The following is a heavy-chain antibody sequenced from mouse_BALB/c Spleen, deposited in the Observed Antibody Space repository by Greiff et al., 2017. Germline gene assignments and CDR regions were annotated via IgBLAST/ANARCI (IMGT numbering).Heavy chain of an antibody. CDR3: ARERGYDYNAEVYYAMDY. CDR1: GFTFSSYA. V-gene: IGHV5-6-5*01. CDR2: ISSGGST. J-gene: IGHJ4*01. Sequence: EVKLVESGGGLVKPGGSLKLSCAASGFTFSSYAMSWVRQTPEKRLEWVASISSGGSTYYPDSVKGRFTISRDNARNILYLQMSSLRSEDTAMYYCARERGYDYNAEVYYAMDYWGQGTSVTVSS. D-gene: IGHD2-4*01.